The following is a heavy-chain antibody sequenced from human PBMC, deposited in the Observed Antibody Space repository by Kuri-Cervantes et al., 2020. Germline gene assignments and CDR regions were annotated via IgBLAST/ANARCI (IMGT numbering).Heavy chain of an antibody. CDR3: ARVSMVRGRFYYYMDV. CDR1: GGTFSNYA. CDR2: IIPIFGTA. V-gene: IGHV1-69*05. J-gene: IGHJ6*03. D-gene: IGHD3-10*01. Sequence: SVKVSCKASGGTFSNYAISWVRQAPGQGLEWMGGIIPIFGTANYAQKFQGRVTITTDESTSTAYMELSSLRSEDTAVYYCARVSMVRGRFYYYMDVWGKGTTVTVSS.